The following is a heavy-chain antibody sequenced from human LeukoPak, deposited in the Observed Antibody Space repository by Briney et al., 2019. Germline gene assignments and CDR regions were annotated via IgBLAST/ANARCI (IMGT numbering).Heavy chain of an antibody. CDR3: AKGAPSIAAEGLFDY. D-gene: IGHD6-13*01. J-gene: IGHJ4*02. Sequence: GGSLRLSCVASGFTFSTYSMDWVRQAPGKGLEWVAFIRYDGSNKYYADSVKGRFTISRDNSKNTLYLQMNSLRAEDTAVYYCAKGAPSIAAEGLFDYWGQGTLVTVSS. V-gene: IGHV3-30*02. CDR1: GFTFSTYS. CDR2: IRYDGSNK.